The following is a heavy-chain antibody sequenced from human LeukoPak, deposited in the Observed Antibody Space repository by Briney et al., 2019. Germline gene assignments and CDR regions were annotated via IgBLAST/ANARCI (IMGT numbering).Heavy chain of an antibody. Sequence: GGSLRLSCAASGFTVSSSYMSWVRQAPGKGLEWVSVIYSGGSTYSADSVKGRFTISRDNSKNTLYLQMNSLRAEDTAVYYCARDLDDYNGLPPFFQHWGQGTLVTVSS. CDR3: ARDLDDYNGLPPFFQH. CDR2: IYSGGST. V-gene: IGHV3-53*01. CDR1: GFTVSSSY. J-gene: IGHJ1*01. D-gene: IGHD5-24*01.